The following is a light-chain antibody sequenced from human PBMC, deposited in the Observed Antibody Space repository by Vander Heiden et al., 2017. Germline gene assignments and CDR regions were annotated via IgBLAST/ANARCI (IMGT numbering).Light chain of an antibody. CDR3: CSYAGSSTWV. Sequence: QSALTQPASVSGSPGQSITISCTGTSSDVGSYNLVSWYQQHPGKAPKLMMFEGSKRPSGVSNRFSGSKSGNTASLTISGLQAEDEADYYCCSYAGSSTWVFGGGTKLTGL. CDR2: EGS. V-gene: IGLV2-23*01. J-gene: IGLJ3*02. CDR1: SSDVGSYNL.